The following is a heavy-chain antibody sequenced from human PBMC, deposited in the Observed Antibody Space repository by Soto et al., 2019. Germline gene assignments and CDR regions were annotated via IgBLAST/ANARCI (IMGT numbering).Heavy chain of an antibody. CDR1: GGSISSYY. CDR3: ARRDGGLQDDAFDI. J-gene: IGHJ3*02. CDR2: IYYSGST. Sequence: SETLSLTCTVSGGSISSYYWSWIRQPPGKGLEWIGYIYYSGSTNYNPSLKSRVTISVDTSKNQFSLKLSSVTAADTAVYYCARRDGGLQDDAFDIWGQGTMVTVSS. V-gene: IGHV4-59*01. D-gene: IGHD3-16*01.